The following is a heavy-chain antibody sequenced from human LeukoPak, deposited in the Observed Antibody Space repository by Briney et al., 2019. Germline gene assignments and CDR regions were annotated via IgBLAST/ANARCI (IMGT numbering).Heavy chain of an antibody. J-gene: IGHJ4*02. V-gene: IGHV4-61*02. CDR1: GGSISSGSYY. D-gene: IGHD3-22*01. CDR2: TYTSGST. Sequence: SETLSLTCTVSGGSISSGSYYWSWIRQPAGKGLEWIGRTYTSGSTNYNPSLKSRVTISVDTSKNQFSLKLSSVTAADTAVYYCAGGLDSSGYYVFDYWGQGTLVTVSS. CDR3: AGGLDSSGYYVFDY.